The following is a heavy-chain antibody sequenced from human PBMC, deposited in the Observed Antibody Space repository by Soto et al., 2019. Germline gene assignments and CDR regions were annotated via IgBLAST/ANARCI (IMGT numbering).Heavy chain of an antibody. Sequence: PGGSLRLSCAASGFTFSSYAMSWVRQAPGKGLEWVSAISGSGGSTYYADSVKGGFTISRDNSKNTLYLQMNSLRAEDTAVYYCAPNEEWELPPGFDYWGQGTLVTVSS. V-gene: IGHV3-23*01. D-gene: IGHD1-26*01. CDR3: APNEEWELPPGFDY. CDR2: ISGSGGST. CDR1: GFTFSSYA. J-gene: IGHJ4*02.